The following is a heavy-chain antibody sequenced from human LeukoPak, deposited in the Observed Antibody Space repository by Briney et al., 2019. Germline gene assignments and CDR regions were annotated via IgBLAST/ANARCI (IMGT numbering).Heavy chain of an antibody. CDR1: GASFSSSTYY. CDR2: IYYSEST. Sequence: PSETLSLTCTVAGASFSSSTYYWGWIRHPPGKGREWIGSIYYSESTYYNPSLKSTVTMSADTTKNQFSLKLSSVSAADTAVYYCARHAGGIAAAGTRPFDGWGQGTLVTVSS. D-gene: IGHD6-13*01. CDR3: ARHAGGIAAAGTRPFDG. V-gene: IGHV4-39*01. J-gene: IGHJ4*02.